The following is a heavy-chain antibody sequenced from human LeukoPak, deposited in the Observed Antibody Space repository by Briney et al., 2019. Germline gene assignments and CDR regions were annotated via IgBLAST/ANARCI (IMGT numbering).Heavy chain of an antibody. Sequence: ASVKVSCKVSGYTLTELSMHWVRQAPGKGLEWMGGFDPEDGETIYAQKFQGRVTMTEDTSTDTAYMELSSLRSEDTAVYYCTTVSLTRLEDIFDPWGQGTLVTVSS. CDR3: TTVSLTRLEDIFDP. CDR1: GYTLTELS. D-gene: IGHD2-15*01. CDR2: FDPEDGET. J-gene: IGHJ5*02. V-gene: IGHV1-24*01.